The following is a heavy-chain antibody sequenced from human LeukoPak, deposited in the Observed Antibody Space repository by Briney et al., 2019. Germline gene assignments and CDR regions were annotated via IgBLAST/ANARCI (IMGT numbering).Heavy chain of an antibody. CDR1: GFTVSSNY. D-gene: IGHD4-17*01. Sequence: PGGSLRLSCAASGFTVSSNYMSWVRQAPGKGLEWVSVIYCGGSTYYADSVKGRFTISRDNSKNTLYLQMNSLRAEDTAVYYCARGHYGAKEYFQHWGQGTLVTVSS. J-gene: IGHJ1*01. V-gene: IGHV3-66*02. CDR2: IYCGGST. CDR3: ARGHYGAKEYFQH.